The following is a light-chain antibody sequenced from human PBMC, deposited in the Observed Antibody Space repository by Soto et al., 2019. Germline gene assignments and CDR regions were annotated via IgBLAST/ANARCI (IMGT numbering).Light chain of an antibody. V-gene: IGLV2-11*01. J-gene: IGLJ1*01. CDR2: DVT. CDR1: SSDVGGYQY. CDR3: CSYAGTYTYV. Sequence: ALTQPRSVSGSPGQSVTISCTGTSSDVGGYQYVSWYQQHPGKAPKHMIYDVTKRPSGVPDRCSGSKSGNTASLTISGLQADDEADYYCCSYAGTYTYVFGTGTKVTVL.